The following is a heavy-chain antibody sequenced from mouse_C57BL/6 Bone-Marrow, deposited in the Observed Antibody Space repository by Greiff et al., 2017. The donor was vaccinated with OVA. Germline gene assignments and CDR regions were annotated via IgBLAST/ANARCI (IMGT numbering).Heavy chain of an antibody. V-gene: IGHV7-3*01. CDR2: IRNKANGYTT. CDR1: GFTFTDYY. CDR3: SSHKGYFDV. Sequence: EVKLVESGGGFVQPGGSLSLSCAASGFTFTDYYMSWVRQPPGKALEWLGFIRNKANGYTTEYSASVKGRFTISRDNSQSILYLQMNALRAEDSATYYCSSHKGYFDVWGTGTTVTVSS. J-gene: IGHJ1*03.